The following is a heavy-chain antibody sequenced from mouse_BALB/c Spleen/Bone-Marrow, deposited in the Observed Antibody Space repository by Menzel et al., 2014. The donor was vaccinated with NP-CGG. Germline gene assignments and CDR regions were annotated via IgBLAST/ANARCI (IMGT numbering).Heavy chain of an antibody. CDR3: ARGWFAC. CDR1: GYTFTSYW. V-gene: IGHV1-7*01. J-gene: IGHJ3*01. Sequence: DQLQQTGAELAKPGASVKMSCKASGYTFTSYWMHWVKQKPGQGLEWIGYINPSTGYPEYNQRFKDKATLTADKSSSTAYRQLSSLTTDDSAVYFCARGWFACWGQGTLGTV. CDR2: INPSTGYP.